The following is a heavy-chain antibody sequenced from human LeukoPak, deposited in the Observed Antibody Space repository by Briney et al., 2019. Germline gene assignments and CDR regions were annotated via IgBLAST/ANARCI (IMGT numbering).Heavy chain of an antibody. V-gene: IGHV3-30*02. D-gene: IGHD3-22*01. J-gene: IGHJ4*02. CDR3: AKASSGYSGITGAFDY. Sequence: GGSLRLSCAASGFTFSSYGMHWVRQAPGKGLEWVAFIRYDGSNKYYADSVKGRFTISRDNSKNTLYLQMNSLRAEDTAVYYCAKASSGYSGITGAFDYWGQGTLVTVSS. CDR2: IRYDGSNK. CDR1: GFTFSSYG.